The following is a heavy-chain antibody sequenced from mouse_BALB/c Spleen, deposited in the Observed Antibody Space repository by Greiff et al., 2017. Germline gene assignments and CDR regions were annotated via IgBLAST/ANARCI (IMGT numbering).Heavy chain of an antibody. D-gene: IGHD1-1*01. V-gene: IGHV2-9-2*01. Sequence: QVQLKQSGPGLVAPSQSLSITCTVSGFSLTSYDISWIRQPPGKGLEWLGVIWTGGGTNYNSAFMSRLSISKDNSKSQVFLKMNSLQTDDTAIYYCVREGTTGPGAMDYWGQGTSVTVSS. J-gene: IGHJ4*01. CDR1: GFSLTSYD. CDR2: IWTGGGT. CDR3: VREGTTGPGAMDY.